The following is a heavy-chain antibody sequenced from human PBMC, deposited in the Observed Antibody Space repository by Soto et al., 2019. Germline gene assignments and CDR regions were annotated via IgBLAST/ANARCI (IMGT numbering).Heavy chain of an antibody. V-gene: IGHV1-8*01. CDR2: MNPNSGNT. Sequence: GASVKVSCKASGYTFTSYDINWVRQATGQGLEWMGWMNPNSGNTGYAQKFQGRVTMTRNTSISTAYMELSSMRSEDTAVYYCAGLYYYGSGSPPPWGQGTLFTVSS. CDR1: GYTFTSYD. D-gene: IGHD3-10*01. J-gene: IGHJ5*02. CDR3: AGLYYYGSGSPPP.